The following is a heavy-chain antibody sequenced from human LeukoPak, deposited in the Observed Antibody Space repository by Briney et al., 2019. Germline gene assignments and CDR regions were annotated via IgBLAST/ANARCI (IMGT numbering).Heavy chain of an antibody. CDR2: ISNDGSRK. V-gene: IGHV3-30*03. D-gene: IGHD2-15*01. J-gene: IGHJ4*02. Sequence: GRSLRLSCAPSGFTFSRHGMHWVRQAPGKGLEWVAIISNDGSRKYYAHSVEGRFTISRDNAKNSLYLQMNSLRADDTAVYYCARVVGGALDYWGQGTLATVSS. CDR1: GFTFSRHG. CDR3: ARVVGGALDY.